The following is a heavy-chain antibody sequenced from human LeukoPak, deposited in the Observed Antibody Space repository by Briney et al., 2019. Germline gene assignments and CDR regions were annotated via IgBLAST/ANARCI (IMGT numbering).Heavy chain of an antibody. CDR2: IYHSGST. V-gene: IGHV4-30-4*08. CDR1: GGSISSGDYY. Sequence: SETLSLTCTVSGGSISSGDYYWSWIRQPPGKGLEWIGYIYHSGSTYYNPSLKSRVTISVDTSKNQFSLKLSSVTAADTAVYYCASHSSTSCVNCFDYWGQGTLVTVSS. J-gene: IGHJ4*02. CDR3: ASHSSTSCVNCFDY. D-gene: IGHD2-2*01.